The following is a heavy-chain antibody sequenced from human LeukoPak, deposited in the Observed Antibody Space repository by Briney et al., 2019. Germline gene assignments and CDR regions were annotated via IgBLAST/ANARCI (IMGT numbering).Heavy chain of an antibody. CDR3: AKAPVTTCRGAYCYPFDY. D-gene: IGHD2-21*01. CDR1: GFKVTDYY. CDR2: ISDSGNT. Sequence: GGSLRLSCAVSGFKVTDYYMSWIRQAPGKGLEWVSAISDSGNTYHADSVKGRFTISRDSSKNTLFLQMNRLRPEDAAVYYCAKAPVTTCRGAYCYPFDYWGQGTLVTVSS. V-gene: IGHV3-53*01. J-gene: IGHJ4*02.